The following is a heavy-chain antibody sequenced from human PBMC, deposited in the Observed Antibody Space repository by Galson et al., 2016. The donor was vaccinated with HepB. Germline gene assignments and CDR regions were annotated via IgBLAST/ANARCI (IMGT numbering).Heavy chain of an antibody. J-gene: IGHJ4*02. V-gene: IGHV3-23*01. CDR1: GFTFSDYY. CDR2: ISGSGGST. Sequence: SLRLSCAASGFTFSDYYMSWIRQAPGKGLEWVSSISGSGGSTYYADSVKGRFTISRDNSKNTLYLQMSSLRAEDTALYYCAKVDCGGDCKRFDYWGQGTLVTVSS. CDR3: AKVDCGGDCKRFDY. D-gene: IGHD2-21*02.